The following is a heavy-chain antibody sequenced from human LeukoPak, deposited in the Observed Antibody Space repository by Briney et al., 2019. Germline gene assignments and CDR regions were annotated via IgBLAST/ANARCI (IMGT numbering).Heavy chain of an antibody. V-gene: IGHV3-30-3*01. Sequence: PGGSLRLSCAASGFTFSSYALSWVRQAPGKGLEWVAVISYDGSNKYYADSVKGRFTISRDNSKNTLYLQMNSLRAEDTAVYYCARDAEDSGSYASSNPPFDYWGQGTLVTVSS. J-gene: IGHJ4*02. CDR3: ARDAEDSGSYASSNPPFDY. CDR1: GFTFSSYA. D-gene: IGHD1-26*01. CDR2: ISYDGSNK.